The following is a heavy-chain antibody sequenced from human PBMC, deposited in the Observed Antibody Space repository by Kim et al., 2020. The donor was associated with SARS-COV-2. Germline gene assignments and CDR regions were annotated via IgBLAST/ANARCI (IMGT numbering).Heavy chain of an antibody. CDR2: IYYSGST. V-gene: IGHV4-31*03. Sequence: SETLSLTCTVSGGSISSGGYYWSWIRQHPGKGLEWIGYIYYSGSTYYNPSLKSRVTISVDTSKNQFSLKLSSVTAADTAVYYCARGEIVVVPVLLGWFDPWGQGTLVTVSS. D-gene: IGHD2-2*01. CDR1: GGSISSGGYY. J-gene: IGHJ5*02. CDR3: ARGEIVVVPVLLGWFDP.